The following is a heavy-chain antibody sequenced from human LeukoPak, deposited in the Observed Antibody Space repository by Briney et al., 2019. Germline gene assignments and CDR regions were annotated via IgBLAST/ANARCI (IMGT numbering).Heavy chain of an antibody. J-gene: IGHJ4*02. CDR3: ARDLGIRYYDSSGYSVY. CDR2: ISAYNGNT. V-gene: IGHV1-18*04. CDR1: GYTFTSYY. D-gene: IGHD3-22*01. Sequence: ASVKVSCKASGYTFTSYYMHWVRQAPGQGLEWMGWISAYNGNTNYAQKLQGRVTMTTDTSTSTAYMELRSLRSDDTAVYYCARDLGIRYYDSSGYSVYWGQGTLVTVSS.